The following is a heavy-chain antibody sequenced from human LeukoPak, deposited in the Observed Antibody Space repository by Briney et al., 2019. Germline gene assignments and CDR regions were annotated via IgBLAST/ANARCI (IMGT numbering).Heavy chain of an antibody. J-gene: IGHJ5*02. D-gene: IGHD4-17*01. Sequence: GGSLRLSCAASGFTFSSYSMNWVRQAPGKGLEWVSSISSSSSYIYYADSVKGRFTISRDNAKNSLYLQMNSLRAEDTAVYYCARDRDYGDYVFWFDPWGQGTLVTVSS. CDR1: GFTFSSYS. CDR2: ISSSSSYI. V-gene: IGHV3-21*01. CDR3: ARDRDYGDYVFWFDP.